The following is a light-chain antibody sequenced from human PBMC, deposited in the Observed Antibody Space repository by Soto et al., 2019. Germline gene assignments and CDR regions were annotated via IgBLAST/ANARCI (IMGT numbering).Light chain of an antibody. Sequence: DSVMTQSPLSLPVTLGQPASISCRSNQSLVHSDGIAYFSWLQQRPGRSPRRLIYKVSNRDSGVPARFSGSGSGTDFALKISRVEAEDVGVYYCMQGTHWPITFGQGTRLEIK. CDR1: QSLVHSDGIAY. CDR3: MQGTHWPIT. CDR2: KVS. J-gene: IGKJ5*01. V-gene: IGKV2-30*02.